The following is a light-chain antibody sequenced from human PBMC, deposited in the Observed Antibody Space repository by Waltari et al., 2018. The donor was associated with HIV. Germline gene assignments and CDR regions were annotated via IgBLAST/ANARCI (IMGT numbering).Light chain of an antibody. V-gene: IGLV1-44*01. CDR3: AAWDDSLNGVV. CDR2: SNN. Sequence: QSVLTQPPSASGTPGQRVPIPCSGRSSNLGRNTANWYQQLPGTAPKLLIYSNNQRPSGVPDRFSGSKSGTSASLAISGLQSEDEADYYCAAWDDSLNGVVFGGGTKLTVL. CDR1: SSNLGRNT. J-gene: IGLJ2*01.